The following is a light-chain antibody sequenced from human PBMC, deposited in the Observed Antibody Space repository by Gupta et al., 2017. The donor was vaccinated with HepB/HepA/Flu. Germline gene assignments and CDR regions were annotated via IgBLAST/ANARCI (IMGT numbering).Light chain of an antibody. CDR3: QQDNSFSWT. Sequence: DIHMTQSPSTLSASVGDRVTITCRASQNINTWLAWYQQKPGKAPNLLIYKASNLDSGVPSRFSGSGSGTEFTLTISSLQPDDFATYYCQQDNSFSWTYGQGTKVEIK. V-gene: IGKV1-5*03. J-gene: IGKJ1*01. CDR2: KAS. CDR1: QNINTW.